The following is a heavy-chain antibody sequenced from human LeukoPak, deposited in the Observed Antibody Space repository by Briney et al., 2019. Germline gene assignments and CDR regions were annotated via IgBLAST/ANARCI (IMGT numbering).Heavy chain of an antibody. CDR3: AKESCSSTSCYIFDY. J-gene: IGHJ4*02. D-gene: IGHD2-2*02. Sequence: GALKLSCAASGFTFSSYAMSWVRQAPGKGLERVSAISGSGGSTYYADSVKGRFTISRDNSKNTLYPQMNSLRAEDTAVYYCAKESCSSTSCYIFDYWGQGTLVTVSS. CDR1: GFTFSSYA. V-gene: IGHV3-23*01. CDR2: ISGSGGST.